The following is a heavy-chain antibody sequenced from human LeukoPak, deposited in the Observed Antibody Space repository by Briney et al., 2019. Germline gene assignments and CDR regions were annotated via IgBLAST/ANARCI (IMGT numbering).Heavy chain of an antibody. D-gene: IGHD4-17*01. V-gene: IGHV1-2*02. Sequence: ASVKVSCKASGYTFTGYYMHWVRQAPGQGLEWMGWINPNSGGTNYAQKFQGRVTMTRDTSISTAYMELSRLRSDDTAVYYCARDPLPRTVTYYYYYMDVRGKGTTVTVSS. J-gene: IGHJ6*03. CDR1: GYTFTGYY. CDR2: INPNSGGT. CDR3: ARDPLPRTVTYYYYYMDV.